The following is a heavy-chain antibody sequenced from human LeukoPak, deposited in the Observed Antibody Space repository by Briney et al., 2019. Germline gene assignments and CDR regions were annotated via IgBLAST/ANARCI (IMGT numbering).Heavy chain of an antibody. D-gene: IGHD3-10*01. J-gene: IGHJ4*02. V-gene: IGHV4-31*03. CDR3: AGGEWGRFGPREFLKGDTYFDY. CDR1: GGSISSGGYY. Sequence: PSETLSLTCTVSGGSISSGGYYWSWIRQHPGKGLEWIGYIYYSGSTYYNPSLKSRVTISVDTSKNQFSLKLSSVTAADTAVYYCAGGEWGRFGPREFLKGDTYFDYWGQGTLVTVSS. CDR2: IYYSGST.